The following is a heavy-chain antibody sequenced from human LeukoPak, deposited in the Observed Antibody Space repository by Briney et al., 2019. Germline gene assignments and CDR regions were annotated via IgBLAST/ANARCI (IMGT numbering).Heavy chain of an antibody. CDR2: LFHSGTR. D-gene: IGHD6-13*01. J-gene: IGHJ4*02. CDR3: ARRRGWKQQLVYFDY. Sequence: SETLSLTCAVSGGSITSYYWSWIRQPPGKGLEWIGYLFHSGTRRYNPSLKSRVTISADTTKNQIFLTLNSTTAADTAVYYCARRRGWKQQLVYFDYWGQGTLATVSS. V-gene: IGHV4-59*08. CDR1: GGSITSYY.